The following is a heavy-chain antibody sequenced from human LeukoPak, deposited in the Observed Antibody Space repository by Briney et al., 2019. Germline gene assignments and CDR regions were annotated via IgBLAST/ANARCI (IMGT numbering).Heavy chain of an antibody. V-gene: IGHV3-23*01. CDR1: GFTFGNYA. CDR2: ISGTGSST. Sequence: GGSLRLSCEASGFTFGNYAMNWVRQAPGKGLEWVSTISGTGSSTYYADSAKGRFTISRDNSKDTLFLQVNSLTAADTAMYFCAKASVAIPQYCNSWGQGTLVTVSS. CDR3: AKASVAIPQYCNS. J-gene: IGHJ5*02. D-gene: IGHD2-2*02.